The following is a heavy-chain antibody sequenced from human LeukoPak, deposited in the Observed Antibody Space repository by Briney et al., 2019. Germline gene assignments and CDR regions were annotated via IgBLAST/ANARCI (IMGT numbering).Heavy chain of an antibody. J-gene: IGHJ5*02. CDR1: GFTFSSST. CDR2: ISSTSTYM. V-gene: IGHV3-21*01. CDR3: ARDGRYSGYGHNNWFDP. D-gene: IGHD5-12*01. Sequence: GGSLRLSCAASGFTFSSSTMNWVRQAPGKGLEWVSSISSTSTYMYYADSVKGRFTISRDNAKNSLYLQMNSPRADDTAVYYCARDGRYSGYGHNNWFDPWGQGTLVTVSS.